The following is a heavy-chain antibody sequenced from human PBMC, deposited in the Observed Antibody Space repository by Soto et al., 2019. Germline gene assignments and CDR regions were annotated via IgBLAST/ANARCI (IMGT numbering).Heavy chain of an antibody. CDR1: GGSISSYY. V-gene: IGHV4-59*08. CDR2: IYYSGST. CDR3: ASTTPRRVPAALWYWFDP. Sequence: SETLSLTCTVSGGSISSYYWSWIRQPPGKGLEWIGYIYYSGSTNYNPSLKSRVTISVDTSKNQFSLKLSSVTAADTAVYYCASTTPRRVPAALWYWFDPWGQGTLVTVSS. D-gene: IGHD2-2*01. J-gene: IGHJ5*02.